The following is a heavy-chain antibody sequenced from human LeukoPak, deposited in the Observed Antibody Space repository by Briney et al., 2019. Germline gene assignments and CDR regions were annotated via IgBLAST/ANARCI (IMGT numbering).Heavy chain of an antibody. D-gene: IGHD2-15*01. J-gene: IGHJ4*02. CDR3: AREPLGYCSGGSCYTFDY. CDR2: ISSSSSII. Sequence: GGSLRLSCAASGFTFSSYSMNWVRQAPGKGLEWVSYISSSSSIIYYADSVKGRFTISRDNAKNSLYLQMNSLRAEDTAVYYCAREPLGYCSGGSCYTFDYWGQGTLVTVSS. CDR1: GFTFSSYS. V-gene: IGHV3-48*04.